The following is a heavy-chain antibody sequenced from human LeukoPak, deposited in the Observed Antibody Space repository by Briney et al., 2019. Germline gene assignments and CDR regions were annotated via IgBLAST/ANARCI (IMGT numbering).Heavy chain of an antibody. CDR3: ASRDGYSFDY. Sequence: EWMGIINPSGGSTSYAQKFQGRVTMTRDTSTSTVYMKLSSLRSEDTAVYYCASRDGYSFDYWGQGTLVTVSS. V-gene: IGHV1-46*01. J-gene: IGHJ4*02. D-gene: IGHD5-24*01. CDR2: INPSGGST.